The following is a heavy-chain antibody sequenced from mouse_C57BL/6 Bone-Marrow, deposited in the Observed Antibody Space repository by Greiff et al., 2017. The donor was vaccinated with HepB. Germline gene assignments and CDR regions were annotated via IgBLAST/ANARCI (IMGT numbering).Heavy chain of an antibody. J-gene: IGHJ2*01. CDR3: ARQRYYYGSRYYFDY. V-gene: IGHV5-9*01. CDR2: ISGGGGNT. D-gene: IGHD1-1*01. Sequence: EVKVVESGGGLVKPGGSLKLSCAASGFTFSSYTMSWVRQTPEKRLEWVATISGGGGNTYYPDSVKGRFTISRDNAKNTLYLQMSSLRSEDTALYYCARQRYYYGSRYYFDYWGQGTTLTVSS. CDR1: GFTFSSYT.